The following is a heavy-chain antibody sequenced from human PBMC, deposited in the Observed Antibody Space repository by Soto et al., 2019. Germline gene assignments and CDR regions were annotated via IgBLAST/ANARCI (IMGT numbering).Heavy chain of an antibody. CDR3: NSYPDFWGGHTPL. CDR2: VKSKADGGTA. Sequence: EVQLVESGGGLVQPGGSLRLSCAASGFSITNTWMHWVRQASGKGLEWVGRVKSKADGGTADYAAPVKGRFTVSRDDSKNTQYLQMNSLKMEDTAVYYCNSYPDFWGGHTPLWGQGTLVTLSS. J-gene: IGHJ4*02. V-gene: IGHV3-15*07. CDR1: GFSITNTW. D-gene: IGHD3-3*01.